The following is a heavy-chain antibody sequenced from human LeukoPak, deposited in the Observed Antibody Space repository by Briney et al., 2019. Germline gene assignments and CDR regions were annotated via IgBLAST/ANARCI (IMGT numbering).Heavy chain of an antibody. D-gene: IGHD4-23*01. CDR3: ANRGGNPKGSFDY. Sequence: GGSLRLSCAASGFTFSNYAMSWVRQAPGKGLEWVSAISGSGGSTDYADSVKGRFTTSRDNSKNTLFLQMNSLRAEDTAVYYCANRGGNPKGSFDYWGQGTLVTASS. CDR2: ISGSGGST. J-gene: IGHJ4*02. CDR1: GFTFSNYA. V-gene: IGHV3-23*01.